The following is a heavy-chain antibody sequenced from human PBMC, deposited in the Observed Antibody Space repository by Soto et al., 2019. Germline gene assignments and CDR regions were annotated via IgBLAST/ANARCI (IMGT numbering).Heavy chain of an antibody. V-gene: IGHV4-59*01. J-gene: IGHJ4*02. Sequence: WETLSLTCTVSGGSMRNYFWTWIRQPPGKGLEWIGCIHYSGTTSFFPSYNPSLRSRVTISEDTSKNQFSLKLLSVTTADTAVYFCAAGEASSRNLAPYYLDFWGQGTLVTVSS. D-gene: IGHD6-13*01. CDR2: IHYSGTT. CDR3: AAGEASSRNLAPYYLDF. CDR1: GGSMRNYF.